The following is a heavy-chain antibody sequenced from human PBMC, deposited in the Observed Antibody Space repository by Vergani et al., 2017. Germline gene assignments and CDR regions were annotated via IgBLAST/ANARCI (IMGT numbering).Heavy chain of an antibody. Sequence: QVQLVQSGAEVKKPGSSVKVSCKASGGTFSSYAISWVRQAPGQGLEWMGGIIPIFGIANYAQKFQGRVTITADKSTSTAYMELSSLRSEDTAVYYCARFSKQWLAPGKGTHSWFDPWGQGTLVTVSS. CDR2: IIPIFGIA. J-gene: IGHJ5*02. CDR3: ARFSKQWLAPGKGTHSWFDP. V-gene: IGHV1-69*17. CDR1: GGTFSSYA. D-gene: IGHD6-19*01.